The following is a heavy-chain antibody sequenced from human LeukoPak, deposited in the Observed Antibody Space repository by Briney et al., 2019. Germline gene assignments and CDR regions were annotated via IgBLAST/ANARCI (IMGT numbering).Heavy chain of an antibody. Sequence: ASVKVSCKVSGYALTELSMHWVRQAPGKGLEWMGGFDPEDGETIYAQKFQGRVTMTEDTSTDTAYMELSSLRSEDTAVYYCATDRSKGAFGYSFVFDYWGQGTLVTVSS. CDR2: FDPEDGET. V-gene: IGHV1-24*01. CDR3: ATDRSKGAFGYSFVFDY. J-gene: IGHJ4*02. CDR1: GYALTELS. D-gene: IGHD5-18*01.